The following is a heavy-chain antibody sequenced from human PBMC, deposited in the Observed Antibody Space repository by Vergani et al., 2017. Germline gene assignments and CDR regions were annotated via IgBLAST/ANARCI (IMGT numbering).Heavy chain of an antibody. J-gene: IGHJ6*02. CDR1: GGTFSSYA. D-gene: IGHD6-13*01. V-gene: IGHV1-69*01. Sequence: QVQLVQSGAEVKKPGSSVKVSCKASGGTFSSYAISWVRQAPGQGLEWMGGIIPIFGTANYAQKFQGRVTITADESTSTAYMELSSLRSEATAVYYCAGEGTGAGAGTGLYYYSDGMDVWGQGTTVTVSS. CDR3: AGEGTGAGAGTGLYYYSDGMDV. CDR2: IIPIFGTA.